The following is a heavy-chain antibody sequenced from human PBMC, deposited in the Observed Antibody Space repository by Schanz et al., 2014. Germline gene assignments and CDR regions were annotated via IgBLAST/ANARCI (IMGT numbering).Heavy chain of an antibody. J-gene: IGHJ4*02. D-gene: IGHD3-10*01. Sequence: EVHLLESGGGLVQPGGSLRLSCLASGFAFSSYGMNWVRQAPGKGLEWVSAISGSGASTYYADSVKGRFTISRDNSNKTEDLQMNSLRAEDTALYYCAKYRGYYRVSGSYRELEYWGQGTLGTVSS. CDR3: AKYRGYYRVSGSYRELEY. CDR1: GFAFSSYG. CDR2: ISGSGAST. V-gene: IGHV3-23*01.